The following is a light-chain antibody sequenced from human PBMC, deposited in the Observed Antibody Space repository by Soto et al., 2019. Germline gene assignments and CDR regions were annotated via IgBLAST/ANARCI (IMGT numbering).Light chain of an antibody. V-gene: IGKV3-20*01. CDR2: DAS. J-gene: IGKJ3*01. CDR3: HHYGSSPIFT. Sequence: EIVLTQSPGTLSLSPGERATISCRASQGVSSSHSSYLAWYQQKPGHTPRLLIYDASSRATGIPDRFSGSGSGTDFTLTISRLEPEDFAVYYCHHYGSSPIFTFGPGTKVDIK. CDR1: QGVSSSHSSY.